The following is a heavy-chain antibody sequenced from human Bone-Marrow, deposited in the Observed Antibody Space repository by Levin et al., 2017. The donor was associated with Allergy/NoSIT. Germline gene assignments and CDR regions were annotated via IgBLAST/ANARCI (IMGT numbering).Heavy chain of an antibody. V-gene: IGHV3-33*01. D-gene: IGHD1-26*01. CDR1: GFTFSSYG. CDR3: ARDWDLSGHFDY. J-gene: IGHJ4*02. Sequence: GGSLRLSCAASGFTFSSYGMHWVRQAPGKGLEWVAVIWYDGSNKYYADSVKGRFTISRDNSKNTLYLQMNSLRAEDTAVYYCARDWDLSGHFDYWGQGTLVTVSS. CDR2: IWYDGSNK.